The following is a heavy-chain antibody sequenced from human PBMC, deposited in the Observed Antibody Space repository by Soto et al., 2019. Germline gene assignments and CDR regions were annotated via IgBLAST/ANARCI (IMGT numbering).Heavy chain of an antibody. Sequence: QVQLVQSGAEVKKPGSSVKVSCKASGGTFSSYAISWVRQAPGQGLEWMGGIIPIFGTANYAQKFQGRVTITADESTSTAYMELSSLRSEDTAVYYCARDRGTLTLYPLPKRYYYYGMDVWGQGTTVTVSS. CDR3: ARDRGTLTLYPLPKRYYYYGMDV. CDR2: IIPIFGTA. V-gene: IGHV1-69*01. D-gene: IGHD3-16*02. CDR1: GGTFSSYA. J-gene: IGHJ6*02.